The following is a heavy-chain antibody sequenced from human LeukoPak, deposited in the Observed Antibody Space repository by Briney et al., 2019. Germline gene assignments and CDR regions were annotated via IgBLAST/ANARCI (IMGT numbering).Heavy chain of an antibody. Sequence: GGSPRLSCAASGFTFSNYWMHWVRQAPGKGLVWVSCINNDGSSASFADSVKGRFTIFRDNARNTVDLQMRSLRSEDTAVYYCAREEHNYGHALDIWGQGTMVTVSS. CDR2: INNDGSSA. D-gene: IGHD5-24*01. CDR3: AREEHNYGHALDI. J-gene: IGHJ3*02. V-gene: IGHV3-74*01. CDR1: GFTFSNYW.